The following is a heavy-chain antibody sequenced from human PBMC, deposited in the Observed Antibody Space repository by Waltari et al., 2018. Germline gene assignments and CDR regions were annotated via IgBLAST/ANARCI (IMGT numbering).Heavy chain of an antibody. J-gene: IGHJ5*02. V-gene: IGHV4-38-2*01. CDR1: GYSISSGYY. CDR2: IYHSGVT. CDR3: ALDFLYQLGCFDP. D-gene: IGHD2-2*01. Sequence: QVQLQESGPGLVKPSETLSLTCAVSGYSISSGYYWGWIRQPPGKGLEWIELIYHSGVTSYNPSLNSGVTISIDPSKNHFSLNLSSVTAADTAVYYCALDFLYQLGCFDPWGQGTLVTVSS.